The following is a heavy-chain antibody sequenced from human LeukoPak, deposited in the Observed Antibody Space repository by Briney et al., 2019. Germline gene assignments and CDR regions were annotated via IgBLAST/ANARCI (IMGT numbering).Heavy chain of an antibody. CDR1: GGTFSSYA. CDR2: IIPILGIA. Sequence: SVKVSCKASGGTFSSYAISWVRQAPGQGLEWMGRIIPILGIANYAQKFQGRVTITADKSTSTAYMELSSLRSEDTAVYYCARGTGTTAFDPWGQGTLVTVSP. V-gene: IGHV1-69*04. D-gene: IGHD1-7*01. CDR3: ARGTGTTAFDP. J-gene: IGHJ5*02.